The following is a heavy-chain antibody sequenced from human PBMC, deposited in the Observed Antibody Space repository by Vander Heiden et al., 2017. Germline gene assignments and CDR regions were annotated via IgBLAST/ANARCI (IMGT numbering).Heavy chain of an antibody. V-gene: IGHV4-34*01. Sequence: QVQLQQWGAGLFKPSETLSLTCAVSGGSFSGYYWSWIRQPPGKGLEWIGEINHSGSTNYNPSLKSRVTISVDTSKNQFSLKLSSVTAADTAVYYCAAYCTNGVCYTDYFDYWGQGTLVTVSS. CDR3: AAYCTNGVCYTDYFDY. CDR2: INHSGST. CDR1: GGSFSGYY. D-gene: IGHD2-8*01. J-gene: IGHJ4*02.